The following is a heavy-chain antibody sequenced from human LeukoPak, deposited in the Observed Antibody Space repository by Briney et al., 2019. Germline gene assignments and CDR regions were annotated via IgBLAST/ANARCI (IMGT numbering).Heavy chain of an antibody. D-gene: IGHD2-21*02. Sequence: GESLKISCEASGYIFISYWIGWVRQVPGKGLDWMGLIHPGGSDTRYSPSFQGQVTISVDKSITTAYLQWSSLQASDTAMYFCAKVVVVTATHWYIDLWGRGSLVTVFS. CDR1: GYIFISYW. CDR3: AKVVVVTATHWYIDL. CDR2: IHPGGSDT. J-gene: IGHJ2*01. V-gene: IGHV5-51*01.